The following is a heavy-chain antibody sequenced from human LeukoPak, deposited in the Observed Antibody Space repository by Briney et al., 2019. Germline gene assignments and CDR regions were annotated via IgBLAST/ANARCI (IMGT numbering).Heavy chain of an antibody. Sequence: GGSLRLLCAPSGFTFRNYWMNWVRQAPGKGLEWVSAISGSGGSTYYAGSVKGRFTISRDNSKNTLYLQMNSLRAEDTAVYYCARMGIRDAFDIWGQGTMVTVSS. D-gene: IGHD7-27*01. V-gene: IGHV3-23*01. J-gene: IGHJ3*02. CDR3: ARMGIRDAFDI. CDR1: GFTFRNYW. CDR2: ISGSGGST.